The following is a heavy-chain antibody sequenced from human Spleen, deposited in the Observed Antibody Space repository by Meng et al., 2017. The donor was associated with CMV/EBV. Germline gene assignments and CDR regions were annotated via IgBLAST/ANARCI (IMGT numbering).Heavy chain of an antibody. Sequence: GSLRLSCTVSGGSLSSYFWSWIRQPAGKGLEWIGRICTGGNTNYNRSLKSRVTMSVDSSNNQLSLNLNSVTAADTAVYYCARVIALAGAVRWFDPWGQGTLVTVSS. J-gene: IGHJ5*02. CDR3: ARVIALAGAVRWFDP. CDR2: ICTGGNT. D-gene: IGHD6-19*01. CDR1: GGSLSSYF. V-gene: IGHV4-4*07.